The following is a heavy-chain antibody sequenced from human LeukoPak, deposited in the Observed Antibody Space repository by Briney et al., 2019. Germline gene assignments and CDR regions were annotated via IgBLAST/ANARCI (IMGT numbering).Heavy chain of an antibody. Sequence: GGSLRLSCAASGFTFSSFGMHWVRQAPGKGLEWVAVISYDGTNKYYADSVKGRFTISRDNSKNTLSLQMNSLRAEDTALYYCARGFVLGAAKNYFDYWGQGALVTVSS. V-gene: IGHV3-30*19. CDR1: GFTFSSFG. CDR2: ISYDGTNK. CDR3: ARGFVLGAAKNYFDY. J-gene: IGHJ4*02. D-gene: IGHD2-21*02.